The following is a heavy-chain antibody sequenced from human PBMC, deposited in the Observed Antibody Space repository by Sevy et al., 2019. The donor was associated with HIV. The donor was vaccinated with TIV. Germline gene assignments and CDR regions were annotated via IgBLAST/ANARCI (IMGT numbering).Heavy chain of an antibody. CDR3: ARPTPRIAASSAAFFDY. CDR1: GFTFSSFA. CDR2: INGRGGST. D-gene: IGHD6-13*01. Sequence: GGSLRLSCAASGFTFSSFAMSWVRQVPGKGLEWVSSINGRGGSTYYADSVKGRVTLSRDNSKYTLFLQMDSLRAEDTAIYYCARPTPRIAASSAAFFDYWGQGTLVTVSS. J-gene: IGHJ4*02. V-gene: IGHV3-23*01.